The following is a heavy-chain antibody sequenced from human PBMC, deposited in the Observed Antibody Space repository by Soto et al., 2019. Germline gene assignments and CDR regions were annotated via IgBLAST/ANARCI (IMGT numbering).Heavy chain of an antibody. J-gene: IGHJ6*02. D-gene: IGHD3-9*01. Sequence: PSETLSLTCTVSGGSISSGGYYWSWIRQHPGKGLEWIGYIYYSGSTYYNPSLKSRVTISVDTSKNQFSLKLSSVTAADTAVYYCARDSTGYKRVYYYGMDVWGQGTTVTVSS. CDR3: ARDSTGYKRVYYYGMDV. V-gene: IGHV4-31*03. CDR2: IYYSGST. CDR1: GGSISSGGYY.